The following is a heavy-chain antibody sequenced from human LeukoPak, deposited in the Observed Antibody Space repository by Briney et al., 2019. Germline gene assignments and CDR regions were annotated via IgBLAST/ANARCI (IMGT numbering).Heavy chain of an antibody. D-gene: IGHD3-22*01. CDR3: ARGYYDTDVAFDI. CDR2: IYYSGST. CDR1: GGSISSYY. J-gene: IGHJ3*02. V-gene: IGHV4-59*01. Sequence: PSETLSLTCTVSGGSISSYYWSWIRQPPGKGLEWIGYIYYSGSTNYNPSLKSRVTISVDTSKNQFSLELSSVTAADTAVYYCARGYYDTDVAFDIWGQGTMVTVSS.